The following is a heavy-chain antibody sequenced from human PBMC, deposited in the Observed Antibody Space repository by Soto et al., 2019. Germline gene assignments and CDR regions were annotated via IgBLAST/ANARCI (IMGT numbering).Heavy chain of an antibody. CDR3: ARVFGFGGMDV. D-gene: IGHD3-10*01. CDR1: GGSIRGGGAS. J-gene: IGHJ6*02. V-gene: IGHV4-31*03. CDR2: IYYSGST. Sequence: PSDNLSHTYTVSGGSIRGGGASWSWIRQHPGKGLEWIGYIYYSGSTYYSPSLKSRVTISVDTSKNQFSLKLSSVTAADTAVYYCARVFGFGGMDVWGQGTTVT.